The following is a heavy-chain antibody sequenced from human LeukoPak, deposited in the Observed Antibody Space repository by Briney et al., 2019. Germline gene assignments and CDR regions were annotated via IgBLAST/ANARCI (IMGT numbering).Heavy chain of an antibody. V-gene: IGHV4-30-2*01. CDR3: ARVQYYDILTGPFFDY. J-gene: IGHJ4*02. CDR1: GGSISSGGYS. D-gene: IGHD3-9*01. Sequence: SETLSLTCAVSGGSISSGGYSWSWIRQPPGKGLEWIGYIYHSGSTYYNPSLKSRVTISVDRPKNQFSLKLSSVTAADTAVYYCARVQYYDILTGPFFDYWGQGTLVTVSS. CDR2: IYHSGST.